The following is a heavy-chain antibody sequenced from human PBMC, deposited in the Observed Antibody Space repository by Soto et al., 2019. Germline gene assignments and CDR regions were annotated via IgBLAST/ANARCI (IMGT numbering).Heavy chain of an antibody. D-gene: IGHD4-17*01. CDR2: IYSGGST. V-gene: IGHV3-53*01. Sequence: GGSLRLSCAASGFTVSSNYMSWVRQAPGKGLESVSVIYSGGSTYYADSVKGRFTISRDNSKNTLYLQMNSLRAEDTAVYYCATTVGVGYYYYGMDVWGQGTTVTVSS. CDR3: ATTVGVGYYYYGMDV. J-gene: IGHJ6*02. CDR1: GFTVSSNY.